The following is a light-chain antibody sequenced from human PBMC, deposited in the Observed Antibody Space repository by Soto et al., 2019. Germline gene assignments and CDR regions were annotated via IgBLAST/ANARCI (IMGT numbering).Light chain of an antibody. Sequence: QSALTQPASVSGSPGQSITISCTGTSSDVGGYNYVSWYQQHPGKAPKVMIYDVSSRPSGVSNRFSGSKSGNTASLTISGLLSEDEADYYCTSYTTNKTPLFGGGTKLTVL. CDR2: DVS. V-gene: IGLV2-14*03. CDR3: TSYTTNKTPL. J-gene: IGLJ2*01. CDR1: SSDVGGYNY.